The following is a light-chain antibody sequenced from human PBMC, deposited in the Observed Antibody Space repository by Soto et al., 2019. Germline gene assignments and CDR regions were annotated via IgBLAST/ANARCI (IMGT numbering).Light chain of an antibody. CDR2: GTS. CDR1: QSVGSY. J-gene: IGKJ2*01. Sequence: EIGLTQSPATLSLSPGERATLSCRASQSVGSYFAWYQQKPGQAPRLLIYGTSNRATGIPGRFSGSGSGTDCTLTIIGREPEDCGECYCQGRGKWPRTFGQGTKLEIK. CDR3: QGRGKWPRT. V-gene: IGKV3-11*01.